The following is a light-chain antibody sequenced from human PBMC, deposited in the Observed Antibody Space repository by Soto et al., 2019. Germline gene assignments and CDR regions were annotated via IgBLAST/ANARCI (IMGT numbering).Light chain of an antibody. Sequence: QSVLTQPPSMSGAPGQRVTISCTGSSSNIGAGYDVHWYQQLPGTAPKLLIYGNNNRPSGVPDRFSGSKSGTSASLAITGLQAEDEADYYCQSFDIGLRIRIFGGGTKLTVL. V-gene: IGLV1-40*01. CDR2: GNN. CDR3: QSFDIGLRIRI. J-gene: IGLJ2*01. CDR1: SSNIGAGYD.